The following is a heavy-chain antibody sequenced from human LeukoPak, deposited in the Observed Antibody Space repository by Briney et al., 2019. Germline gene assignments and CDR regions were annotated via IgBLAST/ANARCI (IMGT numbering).Heavy chain of an antibody. Sequence: EASVKVSCKASGYTFTSYAMNWVRQAPGQGLEWMGWINTNTGNPTYAQGFTGRFVFSLDTSVSTAYLQISSLKAEDTAVYYCARGSHWGRLITMVRGVINLSGDYWGQGTLVTVSS. CDR1: GYTFTSYA. CDR2: INTNTGNP. CDR3: ARGSHWGRLITMVRGVINLSGDY. D-gene: IGHD3-10*01. J-gene: IGHJ4*02. V-gene: IGHV7-4-1*02.